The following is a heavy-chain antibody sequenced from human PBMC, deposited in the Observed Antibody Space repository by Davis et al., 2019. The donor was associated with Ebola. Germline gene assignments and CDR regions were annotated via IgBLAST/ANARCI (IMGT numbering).Heavy chain of an antibody. CDR1: EFTFSSYN. D-gene: IGHD3-3*01. V-gene: IGHV3-53*01. CDR3: ARSRFPYGMDV. CDR2: IYSGSSK. J-gene: IGHJ6*02. Sequence: GESLKISCAASEFTFSSYNMNWVRQAPGKGLEWVSIIYSGSSKYYADYVRGRFTISRDRSKNTLYLQMNSLGAEDTAVYYCARSRFPYGMDVWGQGTTVTVSS.